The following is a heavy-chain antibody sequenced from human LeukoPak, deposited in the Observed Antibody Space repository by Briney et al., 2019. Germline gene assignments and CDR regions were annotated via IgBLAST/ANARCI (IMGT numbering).Heavy chain of an antibody. CDR3: AVHVDIVATTLDY. Sequence: HPGGSLRLSCAASGFTLSSYAMSWVRQAPGKGLEWVSAISGSGGSTYYADSVKGRFTISRDNSKNTLYLQMNSLRAEDTAVYYCAVHVDIVATTLDYWGQGTLVTVSS. CDR1: GFTLSSYA. V-gene: IGHV3-23*01. D-gene: IGHD5-12*01. J-gene: IGHJ4*02. CDR2: ISGSGGST.